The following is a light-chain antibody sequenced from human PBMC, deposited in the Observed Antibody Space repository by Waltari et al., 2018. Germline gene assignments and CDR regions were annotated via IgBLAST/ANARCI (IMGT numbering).Light chain of an antibody. CDR1: QSVSSN. J-gene: IGKJ1*01. Sequence: EIVTTQSPATLSVSPGERATLPCRASQSVSSNLAWYQQKPGQAPRLLIHGASTRATGIPARFSGSGSGTEFTLTISSLQSEDLAVYYCLQYNNWWTFGQGTKVEIK. CDR2: GAS. V-gene: IGKV3-15*01. CDR3: LQYNNWWT.